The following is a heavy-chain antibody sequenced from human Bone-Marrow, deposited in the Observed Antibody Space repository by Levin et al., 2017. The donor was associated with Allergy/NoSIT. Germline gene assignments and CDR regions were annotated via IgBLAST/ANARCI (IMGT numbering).Heavy chain of an antibody. V-gene: IGHV3-21*01. CDR3: ARVVGATVYFDR. J-gene: IGHJ4*02. CDR1: GFSFSSYS. D-gene: IGHD1-26*01. CDR2: ISGRSNYI. Sequence: AGGSLRLSCKASGFSFSSYSMNWVRQAPGKGLEWVSSISGRSNYIYYADSVKGRFTVSRDNAWNSLSLQMDSLRPGDTAVYYCARVVGATVYFDRWGQGTLVTVSS.